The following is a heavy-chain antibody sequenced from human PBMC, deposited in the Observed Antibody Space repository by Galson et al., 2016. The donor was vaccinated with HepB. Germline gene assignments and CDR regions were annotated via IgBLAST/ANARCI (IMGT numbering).Heavy chain of an antibody. D-gene: IGHD6-13*01. CDR1: GSIFSDDY. J-gene: IGHJ5*02. CDR2: ISSGGNAI. CDR3: ARQIYSSGSRDWFDH. Sequence: SLRLSCAVSGSIFSDDYMSWLRQAPGKGLEWVAHISSGGNAIYYADSVKGRFTISRDDVKNSLFLQMNSLRADDTAIYFCARQIYSSGSRDWFDHWGQGTRVTVSS. V-gene: IGHV3-11*01.